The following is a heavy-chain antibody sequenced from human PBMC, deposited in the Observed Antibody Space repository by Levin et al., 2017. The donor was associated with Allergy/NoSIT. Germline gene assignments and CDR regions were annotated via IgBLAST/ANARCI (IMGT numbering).Heavy chain of an antibody. D-gene: IGHD2-21*02. CDR1: GFTFSHFP. CDR2: ISGNGGTT. J-gene: IGHJ5*02. Sequence: GESLKISCAASGFTFSHFPMSWVRQAPGKGLEWVSLISGNGGTTYYADSVKGRFTISRDNSKNVLFLQVNNLTVEDSAIYYCAKAILPVGVTKSWFDPWGQGTPVIVSS. V-gene: IGHV3-23*01. CDR3: AKAILPVGVTKSWFDP.